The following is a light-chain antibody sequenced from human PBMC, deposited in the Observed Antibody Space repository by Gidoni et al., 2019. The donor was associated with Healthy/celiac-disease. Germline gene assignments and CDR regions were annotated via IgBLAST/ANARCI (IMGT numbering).Light chain of an antibody. J-gene: IGLJ2*01. CDR1: SSDVGGYNY. CDR2: EVS. Sequence: QSALTQPPSASGSPGQSVTISCTGTSSDVGGYNYVSWYQQHPGKAPKLMLYEVSKRPSGGPDRFSGSKSGNTASLTVSGLQAEDEADYYCSSYAGSNNVVFGGGTKLTVL. CDR3: SSYAGSNNVV. V-gene: IGLV2-8*01.